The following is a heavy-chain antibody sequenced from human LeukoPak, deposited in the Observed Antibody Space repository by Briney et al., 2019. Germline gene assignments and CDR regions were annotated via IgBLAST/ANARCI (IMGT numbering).Heavy chain of an antibody. V-gene: IGHV3-21*04. J-gene: IGHJ4*02. CDR3: ARSGIYDSSGYYYFDY. CDR2: ISSSSNYI. D-gene: IGHD3-22*01. CDR1: GFTLRRYD. Sequence: PGGSLRLSCATSGFTLRRYDMHWVRQAPGKGLEWVSSISSSSNYIYYADSVRGRFTISRDNAKNSLYLQMNSLRAEDTAVYYCARSGIYDSSGYYYFDYWGQGTLVTVSS.